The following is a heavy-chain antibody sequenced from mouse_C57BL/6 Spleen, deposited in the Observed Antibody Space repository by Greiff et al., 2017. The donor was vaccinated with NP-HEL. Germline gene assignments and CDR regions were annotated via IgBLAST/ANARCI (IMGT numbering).Heavy chain of an antibody. CDR1: GYAFSSYW. CDR2: IYPGDGDT. CDR3: ARWVYYFDY. J-gene: IGHJ2*01. V-gene: IGHV1-80*01. Sequence: VKLVESGAELVKPGASVKISCKASGYAFSSYWMNWVTQRPGKGLEWLGQIYPGDGDTNNNGKFKGKATLTADKSSSTAYMQLSSLTSEDSAVYFGARWVYYFDYWGQGTT.